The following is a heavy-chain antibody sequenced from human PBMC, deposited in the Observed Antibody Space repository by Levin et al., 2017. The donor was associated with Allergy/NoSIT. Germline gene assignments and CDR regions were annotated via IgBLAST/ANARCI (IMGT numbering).Heavy chain of an antibody. CDR1: GFTFSSYA. D-gene: IGHD3-10*01. Sequence: GGSLRLSCAASGFTFSSYAMHWVRQAPGKGLEWVAVISYDGSNKYYADSVKGRFTISRDNSKNTLYLQMNSLRAEDTAVYYCARDSGTYYYGSGSYYENWFDPWGQGTLVTVSS. CDR3: ARDSGTYYYGSGSYYENWFDP. CDR2: ISYDGSNK. V-gene: IGHV3-30-3*01. J-gene: IGHJ5*02.